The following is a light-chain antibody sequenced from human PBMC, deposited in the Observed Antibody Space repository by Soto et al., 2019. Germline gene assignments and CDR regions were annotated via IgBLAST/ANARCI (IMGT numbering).Light chain of an antibody. Sequence: QSVLTQPPSVSGSPGQSVTISCTGTDSDVGSYNRVSWYQQPPGTAPKLMIYEVSNRPSGVPDRFSGSKSGNTASLTISGLQAEDEADYYCSSYTSSSTFVFGGGTKVTVL. J-gene: IGLJ2*01. V-gene: IGLV2-18*02. CDR2: EVS. CDR3: SSYTSSSTFV. CDR1: DSDVGSYNR.